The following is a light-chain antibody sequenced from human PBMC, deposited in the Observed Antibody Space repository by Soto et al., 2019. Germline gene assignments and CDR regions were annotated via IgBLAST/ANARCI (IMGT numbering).Light chain of an antibody. J-gene: IGLJ1*01. CDR3: NSYAGSIYV. V-gene: IGLV2-8*01. Sequence: QSALTQPPSASGSPGKTVTIYSTGNSSNVGGYKYVSWYRQLPGKAPNRILYEVSRRPSGVPDRFSGSKSGNTASLTVSGLRAEDEADYYCNSYAGSIYVFGTGTKV. CDR1: SSNVGGYKY. CDR2: EVS.